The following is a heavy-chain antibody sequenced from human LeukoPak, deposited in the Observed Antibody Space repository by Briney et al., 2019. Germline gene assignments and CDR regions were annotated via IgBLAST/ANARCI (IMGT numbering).Heavy chain of an antibody. J-gene: IGHJ4*02. Sequence: SETLSLTCTVSGGSISSSSYYWGWIRQPPGKGLEWIVSIYYSGSTYYNPSLKSRVTISVDTSKNQFSLKLSSVTAADTAVYYCARPYTSRDGYNYFDYWGQGTLVTVSS. CDR2: IYYSGST. D-gene: IGHD5-24*01. CDR3: ARPYTSRDGYNYFDY. CDR1: GGSISSSSYY. V-gene: IGHV4-39*01.